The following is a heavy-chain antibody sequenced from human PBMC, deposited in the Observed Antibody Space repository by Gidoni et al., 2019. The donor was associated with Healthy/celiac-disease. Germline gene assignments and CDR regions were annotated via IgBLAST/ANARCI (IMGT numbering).Heavy chain of an antibody. D-gene: IGHD6-19*01. CDR2: INHSGST. V-gene: IGHV4-34*01. CDR3: ARGSRIAVAWWIGY. J-gene: IGHJ4*02. CDR1: GGSFSGYY. Sequence: QVQLQQWGAGLLKPSETLSLTCAVYGGSFSGYYWSWIRQPPGKGLEWIGEINHSGSTNYNPSLKSRVTISVDTSKNQFSLKLSSVTAADTAVYYCARGSRIAVAWWIGYWGQGTLVTVSS.